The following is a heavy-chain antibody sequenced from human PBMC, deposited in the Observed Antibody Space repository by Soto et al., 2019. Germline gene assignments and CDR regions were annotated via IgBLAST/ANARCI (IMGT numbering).Heavy chain of an antibody. CDR2: ISYDGSNK. CDR3: AKDLPGI. V-gene: IGHV3-30*18. CDR1: GFTFSSYG. J-gene: IGHJ4*02. D-gene: IGHD2-2*01. Sequence: PGGSLRLSCAASGFTFSSYGMHWVRQAPGKGLEWVAVISYDGSNKYYADSVKGRFTISRDTSKNTLYLQMNSLRAEDTAVYYCAKDLPGIWGQGTLVTVYS.